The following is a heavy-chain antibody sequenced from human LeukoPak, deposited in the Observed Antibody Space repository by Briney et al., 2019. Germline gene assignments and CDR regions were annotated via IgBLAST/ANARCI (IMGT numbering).Heavy chain of an antibody. D-gene: IGHD2-2*01. CDR1: GYSFTSLW. CDR2: IDPSNSDT. CDR3: ARQRAYQYGMDV. Sequence: GGSLKISCQGSGYSFTSLWIGWVRQIPGEGLGWGGIIDPSNSDTRYSPSFQGQVTISADKSISTAYLQWSSLKASDTAMYYCARQRAYQYGMDVWGQGTTVTVSS. J-gene: IGHJ6*02. V-gene: IGHV5-51*01.